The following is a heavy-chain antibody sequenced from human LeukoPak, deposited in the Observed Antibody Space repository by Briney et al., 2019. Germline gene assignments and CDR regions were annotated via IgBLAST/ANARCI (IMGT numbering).Heavy chain of an antibody. CDR1: GFTFDDYA. CDR3: AKGRTVTTQLDY. Sequence: GGSLRLSCAASGFTFDDYAMHWVRQVPGKGLEWVSGISWNSGSIGYADSVKGRFTISRDNAKNSLCLQMNSLRAEDTALYYCAKGRTVTTQLDYWGQGTLVTVSS. CDR2: ISWNSGSI. V-gene: IGHV3-9*01. D-gene: IGHD4-17*01. J-gene: IGHJ4*02.